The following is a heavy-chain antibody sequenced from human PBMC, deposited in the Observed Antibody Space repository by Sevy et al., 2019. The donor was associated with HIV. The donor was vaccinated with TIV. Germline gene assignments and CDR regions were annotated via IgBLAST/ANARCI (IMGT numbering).Heavy chain of an antibody. CDR1: GFTFGDYA. D-gene: IGHD1-7*01. J-gene: IGHJ4*02. CDR3: ARASYGELRGYAFDY. V-gene: IGHV3-49*03. Sequence: GGSLRLSCTTSGFTFGDYAMNWFCQAPGKGLEWVGFIRSKGFGGTTEYAASVKGRFTISRDDSKSTTYLQMNSLRAEDTAVYYCARASYGELRGYAFDYWGQGTLVTVSS. CDR2: IRSKGFGGTT.